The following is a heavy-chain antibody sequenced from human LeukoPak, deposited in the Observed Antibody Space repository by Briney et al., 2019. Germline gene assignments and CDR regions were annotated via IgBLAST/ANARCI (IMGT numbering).Heavy chain of an antibody. V-gene: IGHV3-21*01. CDR1: GFTFSRSA. CDR2: ISSDSYYI. Sequence: GGSLRLSCATSGFTFSRSAMNWVRQAPGRGLEWVSSISSDSYYIYYGDSLKGRFTISRDNAKNSLFLQMNSLRSEDTAVYYCARDGGGRSLDYWGQGTLVTVSS. D-gene: IGHD1-26*01. CDR3: ARDGGGRSLDY. J-gene: IGHJ4*02.